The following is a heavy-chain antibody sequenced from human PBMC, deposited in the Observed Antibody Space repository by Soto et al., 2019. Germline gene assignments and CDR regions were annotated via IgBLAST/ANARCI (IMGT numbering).Heavy chain of an antibody. CDR3: ARGAKPVYGSGSYYNYYYYMDV. Sequence: GASVKVSFKASGYTFTSYGISWVRQAPGQGLEWMGWISAYNGNTNYAQKLQGRVTMTTDTSTSTAYMELRSLRSDDTAVYYCARGAKPVYGSGSYYNYYYYMDVWGKGTTVTVSS. D-gene: IGHD3-10*01. CDR2: ISAYNGNT. J-gene: IGHJ6*03. V-gene: IGHV1-18*01. CDR1: GYTFTSYG.